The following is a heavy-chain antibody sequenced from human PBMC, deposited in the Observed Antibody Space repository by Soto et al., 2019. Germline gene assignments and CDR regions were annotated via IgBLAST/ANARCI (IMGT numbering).Heavy chain of an antibody. V-gene: IGHV1-2*04. D-gene: IGHD2-15*01. Sequence: GASVKVSCKASGYTFTGNYMQWVRQAPGQGLEWMGWINPNSGGTNYAQKFQGWVTMTRDTSISTAYMELSRLRSDDTAVYYCARDGGYCSGGSCYVAEYFQHWGQGTLVTVSS. CDR1: GYTFTGNY. CDR3: ARDGGYCSGGSCYVAEYFQH. CDR2: INPNSGGT. J-gene: IGHJ1*01.